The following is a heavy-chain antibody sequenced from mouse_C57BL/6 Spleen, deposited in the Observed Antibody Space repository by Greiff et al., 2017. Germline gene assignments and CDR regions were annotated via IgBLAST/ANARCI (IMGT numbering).Heavy chain of an antibody. V-gene: IGHV1-54*01. CDR2: INPGSGGT. J-gene: IGHJ2*01. CDR3: ARSPMVTTDGCDY. CDR1: GYAFTNYL. Sequence: LQESGAELVRPGTSVKVSCKASGYAFTNYLIEWVKQRPGQGLEWIGVINPGSGGTNSNEKFKGKATLTADKSSHTAYMQLSSLTSEDSAVDFCARSPMVTTDGCDYWGQGTTLTVSS. D-gene: IGHD2-2*01.